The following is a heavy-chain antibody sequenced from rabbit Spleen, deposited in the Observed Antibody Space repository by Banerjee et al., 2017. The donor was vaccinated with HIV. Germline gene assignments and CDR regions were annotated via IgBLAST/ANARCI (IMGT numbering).Heavy chain of an antibody. J-gene: IGHJ4*01. CDR2: IYTGGSGSP. D-gene: IGHD2-1*01. CDR3: ARGSATMTMVITGYYLSL. Sequence: QSLEESGGGLVQPEGSLTLTCTASGFSFSNSYYMCWVRQTPGKGLEWIACIYTGGSGSPAYASWTKGRFTVSKTSSTTVTRQLNSLTAADTATYFCARGSATMTMVITGYYLSLWGPGTLVTVS. V-gene: IGHV1S40*01. CDR1: GFSFSNSYY.